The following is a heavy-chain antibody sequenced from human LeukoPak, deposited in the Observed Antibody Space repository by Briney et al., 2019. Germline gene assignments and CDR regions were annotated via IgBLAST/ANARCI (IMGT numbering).Heavy chain of an antibody. CDR3: ATGGLLWFGELSSFDY. J-gene: IGHJ4*02. CDR1: GFTFSRYS. CDR2: ISISSSYI. D-gene: IGHD3-10*01. V-gene: IGHV3-21*01. Sequence: PGGSLRLSCAASGFTFSRYSMNWVRQAPGKGLEWVSSISISSSYIYYADSVKGRFTMSRDNAKNSLYLQVNSLRAEDTAVYYCATGGLLWFGELSSFDYWGQGTLVTVSS.